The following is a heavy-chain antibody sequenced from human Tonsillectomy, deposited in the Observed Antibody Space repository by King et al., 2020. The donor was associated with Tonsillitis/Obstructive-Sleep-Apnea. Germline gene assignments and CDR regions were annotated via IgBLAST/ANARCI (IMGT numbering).Heavy chain of an antibody. CDR2: INSSGGST. D-gene: IGHD6-19*01. CDR1: GYTFTNYY. Sequence: VQLVESGAEVKKPGASVKVSCKASGYTFTNYYIHCVRQAPGQGLEWMGIINSSGGSTSYAQKFQGRGTMTRDTSTSTVYMELSSLRSEDTAVYYCATEIAVRDGFDIWGQGTMVTVSS. CDR3: ATEIAVRDGFDI. V-gene: IGHV1-46*01. J-gene: IGHJ3*02.